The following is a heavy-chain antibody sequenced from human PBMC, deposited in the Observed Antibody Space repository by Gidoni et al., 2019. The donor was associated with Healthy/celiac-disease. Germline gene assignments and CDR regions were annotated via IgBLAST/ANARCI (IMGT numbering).Heavy chain of an antibody. V-gene: IGHV3-21*01. CDR2: ISSSSSYI. D-gene: IGHD2-2*01. CDR1: GFTFSSYS. CDR3: AKGILLGYCSSTSCYHLYYYYGMDV. J-gene: IGHJ6*02. Sequence: EVQLVESGGGLVKPGGSLRLSCAASGFTFSSYSMNWVRQAPGKGLEWVSSISSSSSYIYYADSVKGRFTISRDNAKNSLYLQMNSLRAEDTAVYYCAKGILLGYCSSTSCYHLYYYYGMDVWGQGTTVTVSS.